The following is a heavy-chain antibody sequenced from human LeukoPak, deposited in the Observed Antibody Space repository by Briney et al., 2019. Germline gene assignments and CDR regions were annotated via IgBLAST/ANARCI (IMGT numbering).Heavy chain of an antibody. Sequence: GGSLRLSCAASGFTFSDYYMSWIRQAPGKGLEWVSYISSSGSTIYYADSVKGRFAISRDNAKNSLYLQMNSLRAEDTAVYYCARGYYYDSSGYAQPFDYWGQGTLVTVSS. CDR3: ARGYYYDSSGYAQPFDY. V-gene: IGHV3-11*01. D-gene: IGHD3-22*01. CDR1: GFTFSDYY. CDR2: ISSSGSTI. J-gene: IGHJ4*02.